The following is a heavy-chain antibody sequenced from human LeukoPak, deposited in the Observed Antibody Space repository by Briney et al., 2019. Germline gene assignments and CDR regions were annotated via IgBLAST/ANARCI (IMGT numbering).Heavy chain of an antibody. V-gene: IGHV3-23*01. D-gene: IGHD6-19*01. CDR1: GFAFSRQD. CDR2: ISDSGDRT. Sequence: GGSLRLSCAASGFAFSRQDMGWVRQAPGKGLEWVSAISDSGDRTYYVDSVKGRSTISRDNSKNTLYLQMNSLRADDTAVYYCAKDARRSSGWYFFDGWGQGILVTVSS. CDR3: AKDARRSSGWYFFDG. J-gene: IGHJ4*02.